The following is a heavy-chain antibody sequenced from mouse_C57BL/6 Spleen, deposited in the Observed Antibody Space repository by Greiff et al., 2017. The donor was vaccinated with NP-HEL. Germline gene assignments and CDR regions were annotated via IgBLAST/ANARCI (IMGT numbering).Heavy chain of an antibody. D-gene: IGHD3-2*02. J-gene: IGHJ3*01. CDR1: GYAFSSSW. CDR3: ARTAQAPAY. V-gene: IGHV1-82*01. CDR2: IYPGDGDT. Sequence: LVESGASVKISCKASGYAFSSSWMNWVKQRPGKGLEWIGRIYPGDGDTNYNGKFKGKATLTADKSSSTAYMQLSSLTSEDSAVYFCARTAQAPAYWGQGTLVTVSA.